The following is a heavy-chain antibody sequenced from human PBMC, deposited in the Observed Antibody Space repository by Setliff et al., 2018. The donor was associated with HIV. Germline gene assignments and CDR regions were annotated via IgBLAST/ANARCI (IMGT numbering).Heavy chain of an antibody. CDR1: GFTFSDVW. J-gene: IGHJ6*03. CDR3: TTVGSTTQDFWSGYVWRYYYDYMDV. CDR2: ITSKTDGGTT. V-gene: IGHV3-15*01. Sequence: GGSLRLSCAASGFTFSDVWVNWVRQAPGQGLEWVGRITSKTDGGTTDYAATGTGRITISTDDSKNRLYLHRNSVKTEDTAVYYCTTVGSTTQDFWSGYVWRYYYDYMDVWGKGTTVTVSS. D-gene: IGHD3-3*01.